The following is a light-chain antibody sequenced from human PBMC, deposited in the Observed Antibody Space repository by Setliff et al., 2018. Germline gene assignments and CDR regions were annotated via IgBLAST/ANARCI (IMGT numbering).Light chain of an antibody. CDR1: SSDVGGYNY. V-gene: IGLV2-14*01. CDR3: SSYTSSSTPVV. Sequence: QSVLAQPASVSGSPGQSITISCTGTSSDVGGYNYVSWYQHHPGKAPKLMIYEVSNRPSGVSNRFSGSKSGNTASLTISGLQAEDEADYYCSSYTSSSTPVVLGGGTKVTVL. J-gene: IGLJ2*01. CDR2: EVS.